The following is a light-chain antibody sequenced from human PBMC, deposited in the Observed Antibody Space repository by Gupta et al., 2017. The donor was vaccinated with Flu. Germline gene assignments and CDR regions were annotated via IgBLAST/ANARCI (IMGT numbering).Light chain of an antibody. V-gene: IGLV2-14*01. CDR2: EVS. Sequence: QSALTQPPPCLDLLDSRSPSPALQPSVTFVVITMSPGTNSTQAKAPKLIIYEVSNRPSGVSNRFSGSKSGNTASLTISGLQAEDEADYYCGSYTTSSTLEVFGAGTKVTVL. J-gene: IGLJ1*01. CDR3: GSYTTSSTLEV. CDR1: SVTFVVIT.